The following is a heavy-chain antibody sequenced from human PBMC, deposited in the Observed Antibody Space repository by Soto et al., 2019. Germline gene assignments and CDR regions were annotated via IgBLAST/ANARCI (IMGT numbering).Heavy chain of an antibody. CDR3: ARQLATAFDY. CDR1: GYTFTNYN. CDR2: ISAYNGNT. D-gene: IGHD6-13*01. Sequence: QVQLVQSGADVKKTGASVKVSCKASGYTFTNYNINWVRQAPGQGLEWMGWISAYNGNTYNAQKFQGRVTMTTDTSTSTVYMGLRSLRSDDTALYYCARQLATAFDYWGQGTLVTVSS. J-gene: IGHJ4*02. V-gene: IGHV1-18*01.